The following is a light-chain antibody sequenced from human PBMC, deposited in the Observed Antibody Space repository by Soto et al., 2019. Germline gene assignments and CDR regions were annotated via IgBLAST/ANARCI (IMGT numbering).Light chain of an antibody. CDR1: QIVLSTYKNENY. V-gene: IGKV4-1*01. J-gene: IGKJ4*01. Sequence: SVMTHSPATLSVSLCERATINVNSSQIVLSTYKNENYLACYQQKPGQPPKLLIFWASTREFAVPEPFSGSGSGTDFTLTTISLQAEDVAVSYCQQYYCTPLTFGGGTKVDI. CDR2: WAS. CDR3: QQYYCTPLT.